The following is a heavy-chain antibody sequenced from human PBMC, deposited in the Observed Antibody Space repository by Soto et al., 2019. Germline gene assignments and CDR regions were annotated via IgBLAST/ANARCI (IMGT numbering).Heavy chain of an antibody. CDR2: ISGSGGST. J-gene: IGHJ4*02. D-gene: IGHD6-13*01. Sequence: SLRLSCAASGFTFSSYAMSWVRQAPGKGLEWVSAISGSGGSTYYADSVKGRFTISRDNSKNTLYLQMNSLRAEDTAVYYCAKGLSSSWYIFYWGQGTLVTVSS. CDR1: GFTFSSYA. CDR3: AKGLSSSWYIFY. V-gene: IGHV3-23*01.